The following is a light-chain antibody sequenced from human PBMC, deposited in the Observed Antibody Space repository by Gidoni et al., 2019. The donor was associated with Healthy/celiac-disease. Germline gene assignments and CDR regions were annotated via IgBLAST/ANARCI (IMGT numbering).Light chain of an antibody. CDR1: QSLLHSNGYNY. V-gene: IGKV2-28*01. CDR3: MQALQTPRT. J-gene: IGKJ2*01. CDR2: LGS. Sequence: EILMTQSPLSLPVTPGEPASISCRSSQSLLHSNGYNYLDWYLQKPGQSPQLLIYLGSTRASGVPDRFSGSGSGTDFTLKISRVEAEDVGVYYCMQALQTPRTFGQGTKLEIK.